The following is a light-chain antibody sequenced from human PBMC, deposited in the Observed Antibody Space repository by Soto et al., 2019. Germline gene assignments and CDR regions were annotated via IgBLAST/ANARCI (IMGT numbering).Light chain of an antibody. V-gene: IGLV2-8*01. CDR3: SSHAGNNDFV. J-gene: IGLJ1*01. CDR2: EVN. Sequence: QSVLTQPPSASGSPGQSVTISCTGTSSVYVSWYQQHPVKAPKLIIYEVNKRPSGVPDRFSGSKSGNTASLTVSGLQADDEADYYCSSHAGNNDFVFGTGTKLTVL. CDR1: SSVY.